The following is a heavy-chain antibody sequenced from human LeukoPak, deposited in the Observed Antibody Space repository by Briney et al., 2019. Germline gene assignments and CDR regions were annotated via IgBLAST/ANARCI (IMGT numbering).Heavy chain of an antibody. J-gene: IGHJ4*02. D-gene: IGHD6-19*01. Sequence: ASVKVSCKASGGTFSRYFIRWVRQAPGQGLEWMEGIIPIFGTANYAQKFQGRVTITADESTSTAYMELSSLRSEDTAVYYCARAYGYSSGWGYWGQGTLVTVSS. V-gene: IGHV1-69*13. CDR1: GGTFSRYF. CDR2: IIPIFGTA. CDR3: ARAYGYSSGWGY.